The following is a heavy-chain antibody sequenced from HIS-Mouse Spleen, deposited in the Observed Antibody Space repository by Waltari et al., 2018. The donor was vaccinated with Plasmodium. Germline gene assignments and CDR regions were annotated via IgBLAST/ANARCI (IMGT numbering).Heavy chain of an antibody. J-gene: IGHJ4*02. CDR1: GFTFSRYG. CDR3: AKAQGVINFDY. V-gene: IGHV3-30*18. Sequence: QVQLVESGGGVVQPGRSLRLSCAASGFTFSRYGMHWVRQAPGKGVEWVAVISNDGSNKYYADSVKGRFTISRDNSKNTLYLQMNSLRAEDTAVYYCAKAQGVINFDYWGQGTLVTVSS. CDR2: ISNDGSNK. D-gene: IGHD3-16*01.